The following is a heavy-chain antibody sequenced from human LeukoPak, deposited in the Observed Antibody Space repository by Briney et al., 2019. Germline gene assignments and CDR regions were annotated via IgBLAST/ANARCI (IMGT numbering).Heavy chain of an antibody. CDR3: AKKFNAKWFGELLSD. CDR1: GFTFSSYG. CDR2: ISYDGSDK. Sequence: GGSLRLSCASSGFTFSSYGIHWVRQAPGKGLEWVAVISYDGSDKYYADSVKGRFTISRDNSKNTLYLQMNSLRAEDTAVYYCAKKFNAKWFGELLSDWGQGTLVT. D-gene: IGHD3-10*01. J-gene: IGHJ4*02. V-gene: IGHV3-30*18.